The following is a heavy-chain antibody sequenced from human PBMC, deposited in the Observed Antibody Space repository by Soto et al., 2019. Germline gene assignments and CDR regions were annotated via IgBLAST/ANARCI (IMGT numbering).Heavy chain of an antibody. Sequence: PSETLSLTCAVYVGSFSGYYWSWLRQPPGKGLEWIGEINHSGSPNYNPSLKSRVTISVDTSKNQFSLKMTSVTAADTAVYYCATANWSHHYFDPWGQGKVFTGS. J-gene: IGHJ5*02. CDR1: VGSFSGYY. V-gene: IGHV4-34*01. D-gene: IGHD1-1*01. CDR3: ATANWSHHYFDP. CDR2: INHSGSP.